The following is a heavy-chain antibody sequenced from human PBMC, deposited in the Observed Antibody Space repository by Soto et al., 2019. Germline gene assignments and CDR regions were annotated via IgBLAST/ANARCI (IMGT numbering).Heavy chain of an antibody. D-gene: IGHD3-10*01. CDR2: ISYDGSNK. J-gene: IGHJ4*02. CDR3: AKGGGYYLDY. Sequence: GGSLRLSCAASGFTFSSYGMHWVRQAPGKGLEWVAVISYDGSNKYYADSVKGRFTISRDNSKNTLYLQMNSLRAEDTAVYYCAKGGGYYLDYWGQGTLVSVSS. CDR1: GFTFSSYG. V-gene: IGHV3-30*18.